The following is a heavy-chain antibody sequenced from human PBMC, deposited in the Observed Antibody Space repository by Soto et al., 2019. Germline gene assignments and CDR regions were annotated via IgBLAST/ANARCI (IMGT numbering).Heavy chain of an antibody. D-gene: IGHD6-19*01. Sequence: GGSLRLSCAASGFTFSSYGMHWVRQAPGKGLEWVAVISYDGTNNHHADSLKGRFSISRDNSKKTLYLQMNYLRAEDTAIYYCARDTAVAGRDTGPHDNWGQGVLVTVSS. CDR3: ARDTAVAGRDTGPHDN. CDR2: ISYDGTNN. J-gene: IGHJ4*02. CDR1: GFTFSSYG. V-gene: IGHV3-30*03.